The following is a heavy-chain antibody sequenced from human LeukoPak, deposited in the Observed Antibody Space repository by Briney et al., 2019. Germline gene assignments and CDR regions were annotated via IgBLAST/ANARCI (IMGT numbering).Heavy chain of an antibody. CDR1: GGSISSYY. V-gene: IGHV4-59*12. Sequence: KPSETLSLTCTVSGGSISSYYWSWIRQPPGKGLEWIGYIYYSGSTNYNPSLKSRVTISVDTSKNQFSLKLSSVTAADTAVYYCAREIIGGFNPGAYWGQGTLVTVSS. CDR3: AREIIGGFNPGAY. D-gene: IGHD3-16*02. CDR2: IYYSGST. J-gene: IGHJ4*02.